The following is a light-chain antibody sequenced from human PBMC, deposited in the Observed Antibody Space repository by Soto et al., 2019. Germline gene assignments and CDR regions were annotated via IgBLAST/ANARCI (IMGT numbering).Light chain of an antibody. CDR1: QSVSSSY. V-gene: IGKV3-20*01. CDR3: QQYRSSVFT. Sequence: EIVLTQSPGTLSLSPGERATLSCRASQSVSSSYLAWYQQKPGQAPRLLIYGASSRATGIPDRFSGNGSGTDFTLTISRLEPEDFAVYYCQQYRSSVFTFGPGTKV. CDR2: GAS. J-gene: IGKJ3*01.